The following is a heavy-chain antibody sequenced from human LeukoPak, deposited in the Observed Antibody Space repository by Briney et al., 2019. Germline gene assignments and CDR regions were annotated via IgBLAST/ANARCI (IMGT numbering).Heavy chain of an antibody. D-gene: IGHD2-15*01. J-gene: IGHJ4*02. CDR3: ARDDLGYCSGGSCSTTFDY. CDR1: GFSFSSYG. Sequence: PGGSLRLSCAGSGFSFSSYGMHWVRQAPGKGLEWMAFIRSDGSNKYYADSVKGRFTISRDNAKNSLYLQMNSLRAEDTAVYYCARDDLGYCSGGSCSTTFDYWGQGTLVTVSS. V-gene: IGHV3-30*02. CDR2: IRSDGSNK.